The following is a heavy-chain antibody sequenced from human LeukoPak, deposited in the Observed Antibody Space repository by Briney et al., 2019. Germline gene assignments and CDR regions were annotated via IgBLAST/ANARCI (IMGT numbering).Heavy chain of an antibody. D-gene: IGHD6-13*01. J-gene: IGHJ4*02. CDR3: ARGYSSSFGDY. CDR2: ISPSDNYI. CDR1: GFTFSSYT. V-gene: IGHV3-21*01. Sequence: GGSLRLSCAASGFTFSSYTMNWVRQAPGKGLEWVSSISPSDNYIYYADSVKGRFTISRDNAKNSLFLQMNSLRAEDTAVYYCARGYSSSFGDYWGQGTLVTVSS.